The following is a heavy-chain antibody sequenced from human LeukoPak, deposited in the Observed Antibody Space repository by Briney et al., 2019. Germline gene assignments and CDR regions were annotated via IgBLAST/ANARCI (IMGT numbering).Heavy chain of an antibody. J-gene: IGHJ4*02. V-gene: IGHV3-30-3*01. Sequence: GGSLRLSCAASGFTFSSYAMHWVRQAPGKGLEWVAVISYDGSSKYYADSVKGRFTISRDNSKNTLYLQMNSLRAEDTAVYYCAKASRITIFGVAPDYWGQGTLVTVSS. CDR2: ISYDGSSK. CDR1: GFTFSSYA. D-gene: IGHD3-3*01. CDR3: AKASRITIFGVAPDY.